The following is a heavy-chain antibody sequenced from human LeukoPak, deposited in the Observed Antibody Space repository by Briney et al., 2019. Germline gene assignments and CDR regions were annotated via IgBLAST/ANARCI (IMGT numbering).Heavy chain of an antibody. Sequence: PSETLSLTCTVSGGSISSSSYYWGWIRQLPGKGLEWIGSIYYSGSTYYNPSLKSRVTISVDTSKNQFSLKLSSVTAADTAVYYCARQGIDYDSSGHFDYWGQGTLVTVSS. J-gene: IGHJ4*02. CDR2: IYYSGST. V-gene: IGHV4-39*01. CDR1: GGSISSSSYY. CDR3: ARQGIDYDSSGHFDY. D-gene: IGHD3-22*01.